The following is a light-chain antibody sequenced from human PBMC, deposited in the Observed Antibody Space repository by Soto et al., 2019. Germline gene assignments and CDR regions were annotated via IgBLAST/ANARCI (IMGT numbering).Light chain of an antibody. CDR1: SSDVGGYNY. V-gene: IGLV2-14*01. CDR2: DVI. CDR3: SSYTSNSPYV. Sequence: QSALTQPASVSGSPGQSISISCTGASSDVGGYNYVSWYQQHPGNARKLMMYDVINRPSGVSNRCSGSKSGNTVSLTISGLQSEDEADYYCSSYTSNSPYVFGTGTKLTVL. J-gene: IGLJ1*01.